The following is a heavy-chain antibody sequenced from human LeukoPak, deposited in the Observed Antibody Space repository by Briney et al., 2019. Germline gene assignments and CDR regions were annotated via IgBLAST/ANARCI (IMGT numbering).Heavy chain of an antibody. Sequence: GGSLRLSCAASGFSFSSYSMHWVRQAPGKGPEWVAVISYDGSKEYYADSVKGRFTISRDNSKNTLYLQMNSLRAEDTAVYYCAKPPYDSSGYYQSTFDYWGHGTLVTVPA. V-gene: IGHV3-30*18. J-gene: IGHJ4*01. CDR2: ISYDGSKE. CDR1: GFSFSSYS. CDR3: AKPPYDSSGYYQSTFDY. D-gene: IGHD3-22*01.